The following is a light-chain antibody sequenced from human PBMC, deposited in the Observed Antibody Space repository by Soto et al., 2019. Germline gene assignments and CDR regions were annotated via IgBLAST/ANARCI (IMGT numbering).Light chain of an antibody. CDR3: QHYHSYSGT. J-gene: IGKJ1*01. CDR1: QTIDSW. V-gene: IGKV1-5*03. CDR2: KAS. Sequence: DIPMKQSPSTLSASVGDRVTITCRASQTIDSWLAWYQQRPGKPPNLLIYKASTLASGVPSRFSGSGSGTEFTLTINSLQPDDFAPYYCQHYHSYSGTFGQGTKVDIK.